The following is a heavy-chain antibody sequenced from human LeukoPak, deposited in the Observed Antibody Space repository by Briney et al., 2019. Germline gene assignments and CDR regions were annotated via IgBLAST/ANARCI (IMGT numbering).Heavy chain of an antibody. CDR2: INHSGST. Sequence: SETLSLTCAVYGGSFSGYYWSWIRQPPGKGLEWIGEINHSGSTNYNPSLKSRVTISVDTSKNQFSLKLSSVTAADTAVYYCARGYNSSGVYYFDYWGQGTLVTVSS. J-gene: IGHJ4*02. CDR3: ARGYNSSGVYYFDY. D-gene: IGHD6-25*01. V-gene: IGHV4-34*01. CDR1: GGSFSGYY.